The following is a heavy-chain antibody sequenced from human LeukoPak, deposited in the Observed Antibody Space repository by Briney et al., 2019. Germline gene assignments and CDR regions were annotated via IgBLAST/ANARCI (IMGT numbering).Heavy chain of an antibody. Sequence: PGGSLRLSCAASGFTFSSYGMHWVRQAPGKGLEWVAVIWYDGSNKYYADSVKGRFTISRDNSKSTLYLQMNSLRAEDTAVYYCARGEYYDILTGYSYYFDYWGQGTLVTVSS. J-gene: IGHJ4*02. CDR1: GFTFSSYG. D-gene: IGHD3-9*01. CDR2: IWYDGSNK. CDR3: ARGEYYDILTGYSYYFDY. V-gene: IGHV3-33*01.